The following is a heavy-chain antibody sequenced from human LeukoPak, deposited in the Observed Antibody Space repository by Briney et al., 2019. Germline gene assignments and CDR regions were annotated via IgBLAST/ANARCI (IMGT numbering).Heavy chain of an antibody. V-gene: IGHV4-59*08. CDR2: IYYSGDI. J-gene: IGHJ5*02. Sequence: SETLSLTCIVSGDSITSYYWSWIRQSPGKGLEWIGNIYYSGDIHYNPSLKSRVTISVDTAKNQFSLKLDSVTAADTAVYYCARRSITIPNWFDPWGQGTLVTVSS. CDR1: GDSITSYY. CDR3: ARRSITIPNWFDP. D-gene: IGHD3-3*01.